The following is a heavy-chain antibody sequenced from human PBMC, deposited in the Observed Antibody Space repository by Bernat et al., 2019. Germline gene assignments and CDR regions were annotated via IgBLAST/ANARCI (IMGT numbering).Heavy chain of an antibody. CDR2: ISSSSSYT. J-gene: IGHJ6*02. CDR3: ARGSVPAAYYYYGMDV. CDR1: GFTFSDYY. Sequence: QVQLVESGGGLVKPGGSLRLSCAASGFTFSDYYMSWIRQAPGKGQEWVSYISSSSSYTNYADSVKGRFTISRDNAKNSLYLQMNSLRAEDTAVYYCARGSVPAAYYYYGMDVWGQGTTVTVSS. V-gene: IGHV3-11*05. D-gene: IGHD2-2*01.